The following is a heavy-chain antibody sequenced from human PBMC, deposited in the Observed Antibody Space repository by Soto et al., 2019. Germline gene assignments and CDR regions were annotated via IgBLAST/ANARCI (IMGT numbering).Heavy chain of an antibody. Sequence: GGALRVSCAVSGFSFSGYGMHWVRQAPGKGLEWVAHIRYNRSSMDYADSVKGRFTISRDNAKNTLFLEMKSLRVEDTALYYCAKGGRGYSYGRFDYWGQGTLVTVSS. CDR2: IRYNRSSM. J-gene: IGHJ4*02. CDR1: GFSFSGYG. V-gene: IGHV3-30*02. D-gene: IGHD5-18*01. CDR3: AKGGRGYSYGRFDY.